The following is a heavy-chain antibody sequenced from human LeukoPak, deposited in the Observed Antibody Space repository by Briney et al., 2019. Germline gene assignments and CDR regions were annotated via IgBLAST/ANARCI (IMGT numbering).Heavy chain of an antibody. D-gene: IGHD1-26*01. Sequence: GGSLRLSCAASGFIFSSYWMHWVRHAPGKGLVWVSRIDTDGSYTIYADSVRGRFTIPRDNAKNTLYLQMSSLRAEDTAVYYCIRGTVGAPGNDYWGQGTLVTVSS. CDR3: IRGTVGAPGNDY. CDR2: IDTDGSYT. V-gene: IGHV3-74*01. CDR1: GFIFSSYW. J-gene: IGHJ4*02.